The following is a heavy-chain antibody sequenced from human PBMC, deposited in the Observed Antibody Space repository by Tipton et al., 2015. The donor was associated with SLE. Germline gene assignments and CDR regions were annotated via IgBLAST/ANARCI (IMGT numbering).Heavy chain of an antibody. D-gene: IGHD5-18*01. CDR3: ARTAGRSVKLWYFDL. V-gene: IGHV4-39*07. CDR2: VYDSGTT. CDR1: GDSITSDIYY. Sequence: TLSLTCFVSGDSITSDIYYWGWISQPPGKGLEWIGSVYDSGTTHYSPSLKSRVTMSVDTSKTQFSLKLGSLTAADTAVYYCARTAGRSVKLWYFDLWGRGTLVTVSS. J-gene: IGHJ2*01.